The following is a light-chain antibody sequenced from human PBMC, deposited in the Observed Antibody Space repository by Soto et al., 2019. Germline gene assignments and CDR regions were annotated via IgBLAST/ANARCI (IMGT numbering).Light chain of an antibody. CDR2: EVN. Sequence: QSALTQPASVSGSPGQSITISCTGTSSDVGSYDRVSWYQQHPDKAPTLIIYEVNKRPSRVSNRFSGSKSGNTASLTISGLQAEDEADYYCCSSVGSPNWVFGGGTKLTVL. J-gene: IGLJ3*02. CDR1: SSDVGSYDR. CDR3: CSSVGSPNWV. V-gene: IGLV2-23*02.